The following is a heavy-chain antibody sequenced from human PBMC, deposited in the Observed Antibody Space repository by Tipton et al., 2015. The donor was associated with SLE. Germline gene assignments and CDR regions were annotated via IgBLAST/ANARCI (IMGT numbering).Heavy chain of an antibody. D-gene: IGHD4-17*01. V-gene: IGHV4-34*01. J-gene: IGHJ4*02. CDR1: GGSFSGYY. CDR3: ARGPLHTVTTSY. CDR2: INHSGST. Sequence: TLSLTCAVYGGSFSGYYWSWIRQPPGKGLEWIGEINHSGSTNYSPSLKSRVTISVDTSKNQFSLKLSSVTAADTAVYYCARGPLHTVTTSYWGQGTLVTVSS.